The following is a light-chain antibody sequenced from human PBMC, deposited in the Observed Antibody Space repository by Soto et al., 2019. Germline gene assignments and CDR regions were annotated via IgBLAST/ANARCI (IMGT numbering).Light chain of an antibody. CDR1: QSVSSN. Sequence: DILMTQSQASLAVPLGERATRSCRASQSVSSNLAWYQQKPGQAPRLLIYGASTRATGIPARFSGSGSGTEFTLTISSLQSEDFAVYYCQQYNNWPPVTFGQRTRLAIK. J-gene: IGKJ5*01. CDR2: GAS. V-gene: IGKV3-15*01. CDR3: QQYNNWPPVT.